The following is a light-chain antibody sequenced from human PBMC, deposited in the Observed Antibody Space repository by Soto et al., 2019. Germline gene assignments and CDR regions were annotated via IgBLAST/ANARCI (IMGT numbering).Light chain of an antibody. J-gene: IGLJ2*01. CDR3: SSYTTSGTLV. CDR2: EVS. V-gene: IGLV2-14*01. CDR1: SSDVGNYDY. Sequence: QSALTQPASVSGSPGQSITISCTGTSSDVGNYDYVSWYQQHPGKAPQLMIYEVSNRPSGISHRFSGSKSGNTASLTISGLQAEDEADYYCSSYTTSGTLVFGGGTKVTVL.